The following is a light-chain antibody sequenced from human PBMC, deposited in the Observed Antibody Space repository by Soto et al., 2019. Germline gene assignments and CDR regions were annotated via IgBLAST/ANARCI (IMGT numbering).Light chain of an antibody. CDR2: YVD. V-gene: IGLV2-14*03. CDR1: SRDVGAYDY. J-gene: IGLJ1*01. Sequence: QSVLTQPASVSGSPGQSITTSCTGTSRDVGAYDYVSWYLQYPDKAPQLLIYYVDHRPSGVSSRFSGSKSGNTASLTISGLQAEDEGDYYCCSYADGSIYFFGTGTKVTV. CDR3: CSYADGSIYF.